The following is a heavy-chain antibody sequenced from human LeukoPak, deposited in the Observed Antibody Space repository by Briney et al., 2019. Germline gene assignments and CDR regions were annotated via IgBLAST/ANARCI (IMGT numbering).Heavy chain of an antibody. D-gene: IGHD4-17*01. CDR3: ATAVTPYGCFDP. CDR1: GYTFTSYY. Sequence: ASVKVSCKASGYTFTSYYMHWVRQAPGQGLEWMVIINPSGGSTSSAQKFQGRVTMTRDTSTNTVYMELRSLTSEDTAMYYCATAVTPYGCFDPWGQGTLVTVSS. V-gene: IGHV1-46*01. CDR2: INPSGGST. J-gene: IGHJ5*02.